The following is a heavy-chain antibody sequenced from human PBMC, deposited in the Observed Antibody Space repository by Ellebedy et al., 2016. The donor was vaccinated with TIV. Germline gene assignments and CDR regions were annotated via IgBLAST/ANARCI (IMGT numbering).Heavy chain of an antibody. CDR1: GFTFSSYS. D-gene: IGHD3-10*01. CDR2: ISYDGSNK. V-gene: IGHV3-30*18. CDR3: AKDLPPMVRGSPYQPVDY. J-gene: IGHJ4*02. Sequence: GESLKISXAASGFTFSSYSMNWVRQAPGKGLEWVAVISYDGSNKYYADSVKGRFTISRDNSKNTLYLQMNSLRAEDTAVYYCAKDLPPMVRGSPYQPVDYWGQGTLVTVSS.